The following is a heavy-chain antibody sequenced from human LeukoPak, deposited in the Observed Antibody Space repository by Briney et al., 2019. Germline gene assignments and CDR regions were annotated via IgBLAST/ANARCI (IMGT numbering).Heavy chain of an antibody. CDR2: INPNSGGT. D-gene: IGHD2-15*01. V-gene: IGHV1-2*02. CDR3: ARGQYCSGGSCYAFDY. Sequence: ASVKVSCMASGYTFTGYYMHWVRQAPGQGLEWMGWINPNSGGTNYAQKFQGRVTMTRDTSISTAYMELSRLRSDDTAVYYCARGQYCSGGSCYAFDYWGQGTLVTVSS. J-gene: IGHJ4*02. CDR1: GYTFTGYY.